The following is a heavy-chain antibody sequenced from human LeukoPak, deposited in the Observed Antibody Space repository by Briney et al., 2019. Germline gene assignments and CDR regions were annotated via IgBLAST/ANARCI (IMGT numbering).Heavy chain of an antibody. V-gene: IGHV3-49*03. CDR1: GFTFGDYA. CDR3: TRDRGAYNLYDY. Sequence: GGSLRLSCSASGFTFGDYAMSWIRQAPGKGLEWVGFVRSKAYGETADYAASVKGRFTISRDDSKAIAYLQMNSLKTEDTAVYHCTRDRGAYNLYDYWGQGTLVTVSS. D-gene: IGHD1-1*01. CDR2: VRSKAYGETA. J-gene: IGHJ4*02.